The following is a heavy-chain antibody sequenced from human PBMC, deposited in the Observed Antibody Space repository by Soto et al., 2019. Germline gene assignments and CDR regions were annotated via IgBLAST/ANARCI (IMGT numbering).Heavy chain of an antibody. Sequence: GGSLRLSCAASGFTFDDYTMHWVRQAPGKGLEWVSLISWDGGSTYYADSVKGRFTNSRENSKNSLYMQMNSLRTEDTALYYCAKGDYGGNLRFGNYYYYGMDVWGQGTTVTVSS. V-gene: IGHV3-43*01. J-gene: IGHJ6*02. CDR1: GFTFDDYT. CDR3: AKGDYGGNLRFGNYYYYGMDV. CDR2: ISWDGGST. D-gene: IGHD4-17*01.